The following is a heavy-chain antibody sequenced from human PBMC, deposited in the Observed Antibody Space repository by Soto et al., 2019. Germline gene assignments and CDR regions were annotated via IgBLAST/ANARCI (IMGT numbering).Heavy chain of an antibody. Sequence: QVQLVESGGGVVQPGRSLRLSCAASGFSISRSAMHWVRQAPGKGLEWVAVIAYDGSNRWYADSAKGRFTISRDNSKNTVYLQMSSLRGEDTAVYYCARDLQAGTDNVNWFARWGQGNLVNVSS. CDR3: ARDLQAGTDNVNWFAR. J-gene: IGHJ5*02. CDR1: GFSISRSA. V-gene: IGHV3-30*04. D-gene: IGHD1-1*01. CDR2: IAYDGSNR.